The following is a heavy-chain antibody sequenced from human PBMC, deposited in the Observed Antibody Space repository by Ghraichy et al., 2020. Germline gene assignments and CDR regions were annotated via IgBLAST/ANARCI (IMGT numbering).Heavy chain of an antibody. V-gene: IGHV3-30-3*01. CDR2: ISYDGSNK. J-gene: IGHJ4*02. D-gene: IGHD4-17*01. Sequence: GESLNISCAASGFTFSSYAMHWVRQAPGKGLEWVAVISYDGSNKYYADSVKGRFTISRDNSKNTLYLQMNSLRAEDTAVYYCARDQGTTVTFDYWGQGTLVTVSS. CDR1: GFTFSSYA. CDR3: ARDQGTTVTFDY.